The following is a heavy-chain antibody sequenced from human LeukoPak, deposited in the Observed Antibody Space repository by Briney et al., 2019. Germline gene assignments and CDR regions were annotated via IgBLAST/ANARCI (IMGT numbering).Heavy chain of an antibody. J-gene: IGHJ4*02. CDR2: ISSSGSTI. V-gene: IGHV3-48*03. Sequence: GGSLRLSCAASGFTFSSYAMHWVRQAPGKGLEWVSYISSSGSTIYYADSVKGRFTISRDNAKNSLYLQMNSLRAEDTAVYYCARQLRYFDWLLGGFDYWGQGTLVTVSS. D-gene: IGHD3-9*01. CDR1: GFTFSSYA. CDR3: ARQLRYFDWLLGGFDY.